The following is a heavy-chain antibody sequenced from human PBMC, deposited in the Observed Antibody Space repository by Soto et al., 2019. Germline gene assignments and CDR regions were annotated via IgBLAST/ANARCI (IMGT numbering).Heavy chain of an antibody. CDR2: ISFDGTKI. V-gene: IGHV3-33*01. CDR3: VRDILRIPYGSGRFDP. J-gene: IGHJ5*02. Sequence: HLQESGGGLVQPGESLRLSCVASGFSFRAYDMYWVRQSPGRGLEWVAMISFDGTKIRYADSVKGRFAISRDNAKNRLDLQMNSLRAEDTALYYCVRDILRIPYGSGRFDPWGRGTLVTVSS. CDR1: GFSFRAYD. D-gene: IGHD3-10*01.